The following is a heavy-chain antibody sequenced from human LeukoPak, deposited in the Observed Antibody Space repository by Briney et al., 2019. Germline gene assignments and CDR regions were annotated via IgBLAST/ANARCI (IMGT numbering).Heavy chain of an antibody. CDR3: ARHVRFLEWLSSYYFDY. D-gene: IGHD3-3*01. Sequence: PSETLPLTCTVSGRTISSSSYYWGWIRQPPGKGLEWIGSIYYSGTTYYNPSLKSRVTISVDTSKSQFSLRLTSVTAADTAVYYCARHVRFLEWLSSYYFDYWGQGTLVSVSS. J-gene: IGHJ4*02. CDR2: IYYSGTT. CDR1: GRTISSSSYY. V-gene: IGHV4-39*01.